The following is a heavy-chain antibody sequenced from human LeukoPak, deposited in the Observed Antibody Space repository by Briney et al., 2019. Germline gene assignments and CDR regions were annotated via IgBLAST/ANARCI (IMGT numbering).Heavy chain of an antibody. CDR1: GFTFSSYA. V-gene: IGHV3-30-3*01. J-gene: IGHJ3*02. CDR3: ARAGDTAMVVDI. CDR2: ISYDGSNK. Sequence: GGSLRLSCAASGFTFSSYAMSWVRQAPGKGLEWVAVISYDGSNKYYADSVKGRFTISRDNSKNTLYLQMNSLRAEDTAVYYCARAGDTAMVVDIWGQGTMVTVSS. D-gene: IGHD5-18*01.